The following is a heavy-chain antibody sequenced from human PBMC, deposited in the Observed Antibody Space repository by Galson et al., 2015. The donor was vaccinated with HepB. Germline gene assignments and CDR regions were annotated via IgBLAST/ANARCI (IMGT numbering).Heavy chain of an antibody. Sequence: QSGAEVKKPGESLKISCKGSGYSFTSCWIGWVRQMPGKGLEWMGIIYPGDSDTRYSPSFQGQVTISADRSISTAYLQWSSLKASDTAMYYCARHGIVVVPAAKEYYYYYMDVWGKGTTVTVSS. V-gene: IGHV5-51*01. CDR2: IYPGDSDT. CDR1: GYSFTSCW. CDR3: ARHGIVVVPAAKEYYYYYMDV. J-gene: IGHJ6*03. D-gene: IGHD2-2*01.